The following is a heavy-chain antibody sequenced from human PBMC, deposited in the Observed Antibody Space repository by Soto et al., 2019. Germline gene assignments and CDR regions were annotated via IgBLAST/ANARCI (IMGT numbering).Heavy chain of an antibody. Sequence: VVYLRLSCAASGFTFSSYSMNWVRQAPGKGLEWVSSISSSSSYIYYADSVKGRFTISRDNAKNSLYLQMNSLRAEDTAVYYCARDSYTVATDDWGQGTLVTVSS. CDR1: GFTFSSYS. CDR2: ISSSSSYI. V-gene: IGHV3-21*01. CDR3: ARDSYTVATDD. J-gene: IGHJ4*02. D-gene: IGHD3-16*02.